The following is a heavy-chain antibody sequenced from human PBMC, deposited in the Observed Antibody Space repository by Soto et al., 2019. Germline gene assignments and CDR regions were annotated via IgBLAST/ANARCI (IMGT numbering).Heavy chain of an antibody. CDR3: AKQWELGWFDP. Sequence: SETLSLTCTVSGGSISSYYWSWIRQPPGKGLEWIGYIYYSGSTNYNPSLKSRVTISVDTSKNQFSLKLSSVTAADTAVYYCAKQWELGWFDPWGQGTLVTVSS. D-gene: IGHD1-26*01. J-gene: IGHJ5*02. CDR2: IYYSGST. V-gene: IGHV4-59*01. CDR1: GGSISSYY.